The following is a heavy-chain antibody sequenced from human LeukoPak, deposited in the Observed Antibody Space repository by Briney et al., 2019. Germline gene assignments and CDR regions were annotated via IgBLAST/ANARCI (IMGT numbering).Heavy chain of an antibody. V-gene: IGHV4-30-2*01. CDR3: ARAGYSSGWYPGNWFDP. J-gene: IGHJ5*02. CDR2: INHSGST. Sequence: SQTLSLTCTVSGGSISSGGYYWSWIRQPPGKGLEWIGEINHSGSTNYNPSLKSRVTISVDTSKNQFSLKLSSVTAADTAVYYCARAGYSSGWYPGNWFDPWGQGTLVTVSS. D-gene: IGHD6-19*01. CDR1: GGSISSGGYY.